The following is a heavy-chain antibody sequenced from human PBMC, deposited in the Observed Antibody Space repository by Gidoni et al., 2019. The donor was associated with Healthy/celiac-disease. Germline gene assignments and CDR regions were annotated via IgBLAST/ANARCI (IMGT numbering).Heavy chain of an antibody. J-gene: IGHJ4*02. Sequence: EVQLVESGGGLVRPGGSLRLSCAASGFPFSSYSMNWVRQAPGKGLEWVSYISSSSSTIYYADSVKGRFTISRDNAKNSLYLQMNSLRDEDTAVYYCARERLGAARHEYYFDYWGQGTLVTVSS. CDR3: ARERLGAARHEYYFDY. D-gene: IGHD6-6*01. V-gene: IGHV3-48*02. CDR1: GFPFSSYS. CDR2: ISSSSSTI.